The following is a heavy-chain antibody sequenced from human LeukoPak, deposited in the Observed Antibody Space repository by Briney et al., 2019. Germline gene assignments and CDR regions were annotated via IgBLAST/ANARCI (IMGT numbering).Heavy chain of an antibody. CDR3: AKGSSSGAFDI. V-gene: IGHV3-7*01. CDR1: GFTFSSYW. CDR2: IKQDGSEK. D-gene: IGHD6-13*01. J-gene: IGHJ3*02. Sequence: GGSLRLSCAASGFTFSSYWMSWVRQAPGKGLEWVANIKQDGSEKYYVDSVKGRFTISRDNAKNSLYLQMNSLRAEDTAVYYCAKGSSSGAFDIWGQGTMVTVSS.